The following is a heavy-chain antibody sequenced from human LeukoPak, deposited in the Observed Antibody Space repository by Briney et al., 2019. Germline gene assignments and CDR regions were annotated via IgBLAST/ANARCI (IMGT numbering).Heavy chain of an antibody. J-gene: IGHJ6*03. CDR3: AKDGVSRFLEWLYGYYYYMDV. CDR2: IRYDGSNK. CDR1: GFTFSSYG. Sequence: GGSLRLSCAASGFTFSSYGMHWVRQAPGKGLEWVAFIRYDGSNKYYADSVKGRFTISRDNSKNTLYLQMNGLRAEDTAVYYCAKDGVSRFLEWLYGYYYYMDVWGKGTTVTVSS. D-gene: IGHD3-3*01. V-gene: IGHV3-30*02.